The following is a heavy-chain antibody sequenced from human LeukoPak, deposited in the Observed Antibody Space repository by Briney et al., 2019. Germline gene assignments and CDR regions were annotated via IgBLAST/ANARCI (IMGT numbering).Heavy chain of an antibody. D-gene: IGHD3-3*01. J-gene: IGHJ5*02. CDR2: IITIFGTA. V-gene: IGHV1-69*13. Sequence: SVKVSCKASGGTFSSYAISWVRQAPGQGLEWMGGIITIFGTANYAQKFQGRVTITADESTSTAYMELSSLRSEDTAVYYCARKGYDFWSGYYTGIGFWFDPWGQGTLVTVSS. CDR1: GGTFSSYA. CDR3: ARKGYDFWSGYYTGIGFWFDP.